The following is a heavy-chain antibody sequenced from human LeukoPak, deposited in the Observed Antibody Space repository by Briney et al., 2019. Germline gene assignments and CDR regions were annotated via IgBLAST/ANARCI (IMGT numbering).Heavy chain of an antibody. Sequence: SVKVSCKASGGTFSNYAINWVRQAPGQGLEWMGRITPILGLINYAQKFQGRVTITADKSTSTGYMEVTGLRYDDTAIYYCARGRGSRTGYNGDYLDFWGQGTLVTVSS. CDR2: ITPILGLI. J-gene: IGHJ4*02. D-gene: IGHD5-18*01. V-gene: IGHV1-69*04. CDR3: ARGRGSRTGYNGDYLDF. CDR1: GGTFSNYA.